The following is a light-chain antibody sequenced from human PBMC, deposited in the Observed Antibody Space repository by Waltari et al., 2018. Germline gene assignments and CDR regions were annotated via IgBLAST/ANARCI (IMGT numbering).Light chain of an antibody. Sequence: DIVMTQSPDSLAVSLGERASINCKSSQSVLNSSSNRNYLAWYQQKPGQPPKLLIYWASSRESGVPDRFSGSGSGTDFTLTIDSLHAEDVAVYYCQQYYTAPPPTFGGGTKVEIK. J-gene: IGKJ4*01. CDR3: QQYYTAPPPT. CDR1: QSVLNSSSNRNY. CDR2: WAS. V-gene: IGKV4-1*01.